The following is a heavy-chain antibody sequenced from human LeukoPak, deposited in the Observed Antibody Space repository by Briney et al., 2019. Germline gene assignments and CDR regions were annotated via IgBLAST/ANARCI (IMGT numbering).Heavy chain of an antibody. J-gene: IGHJ4*02. Sequence: PGGSLRLSCAASGFTFDDYAMHWVRQAPGKGLEWVSGTSWNSGSIGYADSVKGRFTISRDNAKNSLYLQMNSLRAEDTALYYCAKDAIYYYGSGSYKDYWGQGTLVTVSS. V-gene: IGHV3-9*01. CDR3: AKDAIYYYGSGSYKDY. CDR2: TSWNSGSI. D-gene: IGHD3-10*01. CDR1: GFTFDDYA.